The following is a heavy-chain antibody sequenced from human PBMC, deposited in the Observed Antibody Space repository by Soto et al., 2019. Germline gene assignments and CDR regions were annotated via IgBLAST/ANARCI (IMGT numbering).Heavy chain of an antibody. D-gene: IGHD6-13*01. CDR2: ILYDGSNK. V-gene: IGHV3-30-3*01. J-gene: IGHJ4*02. Sequence: QVQLVESGGGVVQPGRSLRLSCAASGFTFSSYAMHWVRQAPGKGLEWVAVILYDGSNKYYADSVKGRFTISRDNSKNTLYLQMNSLRAEDTAVYYCARDGQQLDWGQGTLVTVSS. CDR3: ARDGQQLD. CDR1: GFTFSSYA.